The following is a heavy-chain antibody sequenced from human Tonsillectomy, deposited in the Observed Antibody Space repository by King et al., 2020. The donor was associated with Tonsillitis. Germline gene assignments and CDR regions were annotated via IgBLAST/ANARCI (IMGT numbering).Heavy chain of an antibody. CDR3: AKVFVVVPAVHTGYFDY. V-gene: IGHV3-23*04. D-gene: IGHD2-2*01. Sequence: VQLVESGGGLVQPGGSLRLSCAASGFTFSSYAISWVRQAPGKGLEWVSAISGSGGSTYYADSVKGRFTISRDNSKNTLYLQMNSLRAEDTAVYYCAKVFVVVPAVHTGYFDYWGQGTLVTVSS. J-gene: IGHJ4*02. CDR2: ISGSGGST. CDR1: GFTFSSYA.